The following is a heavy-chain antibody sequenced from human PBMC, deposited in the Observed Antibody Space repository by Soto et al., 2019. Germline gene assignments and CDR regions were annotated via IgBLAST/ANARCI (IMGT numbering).Heavy chain of an antibody. V-gene: IGHV3-48*03. Sequence: EVQLVESGGGLVQPGGSLRLSCGASGFTFSSYEMDWVRQAPGKGLEWVSYISSSGSTRYYADSVKGRFTISRDNAKNSLYLEMNSVRAEDMGVYYCARDHSEHQLHPRCFGCWGEGALVTDFS. CDR2: ISSSGSTR. CDR1: GFTFSSYE. J-gene: IGHJ4*02. CDR3: ARDHSEHQLHPRCFGC. D-gene: IGHD2-2*01.